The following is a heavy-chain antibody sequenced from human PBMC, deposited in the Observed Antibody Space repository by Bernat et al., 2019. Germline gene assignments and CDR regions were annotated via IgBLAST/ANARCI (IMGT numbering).Heavy chain of an antibody. CDR1: GFTFSSYA. Sequence: EVQLLESGGGLVQPGGSLRLSCAASGFTFSSYAMSWVRQAPGKGLEWVSAISGSGGSTYYADSVKGRFTISRDNSKNTLYLQMNSLRAEDTAVYYFSSAGGELSWGADAFDIWGQGTMVTVSS. J-gene: IGHJ3*02. CDR2: ISGSGGST. CDR3: SSAGGELSWGADAFDI. V-gene: IGHV3-23*01. D-gene: IGHD3-16*02.